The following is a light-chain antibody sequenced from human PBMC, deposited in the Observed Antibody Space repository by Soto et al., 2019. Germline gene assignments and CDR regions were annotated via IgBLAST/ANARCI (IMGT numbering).Light chain of an antibody. V-gene: IGLV2-11*01. Sequence: QWALTKPAYVSWSPGQSITITCTETMSDVGGYKSVSWYQQYPGKAPKLMIYDVSERPSGVPNRFSGSKSGNTASLTISGLQAEDEADYYCCSYVGSYSYVFGTGTKV. CDR1: MSDVGGYKS. CDR2: DVS. J-gene: IGLJ1*01. CDR3: CSYVGSYSYV.